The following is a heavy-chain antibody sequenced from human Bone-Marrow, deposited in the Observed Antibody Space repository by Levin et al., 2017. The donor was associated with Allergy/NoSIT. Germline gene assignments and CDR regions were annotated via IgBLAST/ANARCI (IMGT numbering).Heavy chain of an antibody. Sequence: SETLSLTCTVSGGSISSGGYYWSWIRQHPGKGLEWIGYIYYSGSTYYNPSLKSRVTISVDTSKNQFSLKLSSVTAADTAVYYCARDALGELDRPVGIFDYWGQGTLVTVSS. V-gene: IGHV4-31*03. CDR2: IYYSGST. J-gene: IGHJ4*02. CDR3: ARDALGELDRPVGIFDY. CDR1: GGSISSGGYY. D-gene: IGHD2-2*03.